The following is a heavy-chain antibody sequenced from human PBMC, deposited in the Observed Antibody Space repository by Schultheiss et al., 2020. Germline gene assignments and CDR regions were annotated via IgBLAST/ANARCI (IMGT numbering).Heavy chain of an antibody. CDR1: GGSISSYY. D-gene: IGHD2-15*01. CDR2: IYTSGST. CDR3: ARAMVGDAFDI. Sequence: GSLRLSCTVSGGSISSYYWSWIRQPAGKGLEWIGRIYTSGSTNYNPSLKSRVTISVDTSKNQFSLKLSSVTAADTAVYYCARAMVGDAFDIWGQGTMVTVSS. V-gene: IGHV4-4*07. J-gene: IGHJ3*02.